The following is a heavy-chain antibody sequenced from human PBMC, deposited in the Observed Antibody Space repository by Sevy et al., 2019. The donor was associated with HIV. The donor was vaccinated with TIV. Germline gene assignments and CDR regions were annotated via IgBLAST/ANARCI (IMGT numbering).Heavy chain of an antibody. Sequence: GGSLRLSCAASGFTFSSYGMHWVRQAPGKGLEWVAIIWYDGSNKYYVDSVKGRFTISRYNSKNTLYLQMNSLRAEDTAVYYCARERLAVAGIGYYFDYWGQGTLVTVS. CDR3: ARERLAVAGIGYYFDY. CDR2: IWYDGSNK. J-gene: IGHJ4*02. CDR1: GFTFSSYG. V-gene: IGHV3-33*01. D-gene: IGHD6-19*01.